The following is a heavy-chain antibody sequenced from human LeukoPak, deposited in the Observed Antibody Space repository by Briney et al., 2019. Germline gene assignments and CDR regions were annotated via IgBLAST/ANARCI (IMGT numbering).Heavy chain of an antibody. Sequence: PGGSLRLSCAASGFTFSSYGMHWVRQAPGKGLEWVAVIWYDGSNKYYADSVKGRFTIPRDNSKNTLYLQMNSLRAEDTAVYYCAREGYCSSTSCSWFDYWGQGTLVTVSS. D-gene: IGHD2-2*01. CDR2: IWYDGSNK. V-gene: IGHV3-33*01. CDR3: AREGYCSSTSCSWFDY. CDR1: GFTFSSYG. J-gene: IGHJ4*02.